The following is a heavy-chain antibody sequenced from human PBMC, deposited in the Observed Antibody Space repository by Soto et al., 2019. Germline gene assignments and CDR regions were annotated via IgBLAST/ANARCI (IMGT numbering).Heavy chain of an antibody. V-gene: IGHV4-30-4*01. Sequence: QVRLQESGPGLVKPSQTLSLTCTVSGGSISSGDYFWSWVRQPPGKGLEWIGDIYYTGSTSYNPSLKSRITMSVDTSKNQFSLKVSSVTAADTAVYFCARDDGYYRLYDYWGQGTLVTVSS. CDR1: GGSISSGDYF. J-gene: IGHJ4*02. D-gene: IGHD3-3*01. CDR2: IYYTGST. CDR3: ARDDGYYRLYDY.